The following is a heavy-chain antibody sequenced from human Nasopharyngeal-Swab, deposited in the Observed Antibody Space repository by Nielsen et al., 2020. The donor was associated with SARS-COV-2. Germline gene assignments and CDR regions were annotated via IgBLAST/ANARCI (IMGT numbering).Heavy chain of an antibody. J-gene: IGHJ4*02. Sequence: WIRQPPGKGLEWVSYISSSSSTIYYADSVKGRFTISRDNAKNSLYLQMNSLRAEDTAVYYCARETKTGRSFGLFGYWGQGTLVTVSS. D-gene: IGHD1-1*01. CDR2: ISSSSSTI. CDR3: ARETKTGRSFGLFGY. V-gene: IGHV3-11*01.